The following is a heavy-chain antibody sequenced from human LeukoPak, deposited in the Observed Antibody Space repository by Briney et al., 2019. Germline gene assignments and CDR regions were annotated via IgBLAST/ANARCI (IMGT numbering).Heavy chain of an antibody. CDR1: GFTFSSYA. V-gene: IGHV3-30-3*01. J-gene: IGHJ4*02. D-gene: IGHD5-12*01. Sequence: GRSLRLSCAASGFTFSSYAMHWVRQAPGKGLEWVAVISYDGSNKYYADSVKGRFTISRDNSKNTLYLQMNSLRAEDTAVYYCAKERRRGYSGYATFDYWGQGTLVTVSS. CDR2: ISYDGSNK. CDR3: AKERRRGYSGYATFDY.